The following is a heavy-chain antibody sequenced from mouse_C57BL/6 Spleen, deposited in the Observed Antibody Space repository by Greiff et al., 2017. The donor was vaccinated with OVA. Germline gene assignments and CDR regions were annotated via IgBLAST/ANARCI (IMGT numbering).Heavy chain of an antibody. Sequence: VQLQQPGAELVRPGSSVKLSCKASGYTFTSYWMDWVKQRPGPGLEWIGNIYPSDSETHYNHKFKDKATLTVDKSSSTAYMQLSSLTLEGSAVYYGARVVDYGGGPYAMDYWGQGTSVTVSS. CDR1: GYTFTSYW. CDR2: IYPSDSET. V-gene: IGHV1-61*01. D-gene: IGHD2-4*01. J-gene: IGHJ4*01. CDR3: ARVVDYGGGPYAMDY.